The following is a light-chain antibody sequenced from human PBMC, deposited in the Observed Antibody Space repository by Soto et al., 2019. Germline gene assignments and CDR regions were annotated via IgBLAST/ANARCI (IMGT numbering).Light chain of an antibody. Sequence: QAALSQPPCASGSPGQSVTISCTGTKNDTGVYDFVSWYQHHPGKAPRLIIYVVVQRPSGVPDRFSGSKSGNTASLTVSGLQAADEADYFCKSYAGSNTYVFGSGTKV. CDR1: KNDTGVYDF. V-gene: IGLV2-8*01. CDR3: KSYAGSNTYV. CDR2: VVV. J-gene: IGLJ1*01.